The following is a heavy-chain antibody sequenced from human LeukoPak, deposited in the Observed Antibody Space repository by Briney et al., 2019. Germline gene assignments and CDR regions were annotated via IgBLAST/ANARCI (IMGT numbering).Heavy chain of an antibody. CDR1: GWSINNYW. Sequence: GGSLTLSCAASGWSINNYWLNWVRQAPAKGLEWVASIKKEGSERYYVDSVKGRFTISRDNTQNSLYLQINTLRAEDPAVYYCARDLAGPPQEAFDIWGEGTMVTVSS. CDR2: IKKEGSER. J-gene: IGHJ3*02. CDR3: ARDLAGPPQEAFDI. V-gene: IGHV3-7*01.